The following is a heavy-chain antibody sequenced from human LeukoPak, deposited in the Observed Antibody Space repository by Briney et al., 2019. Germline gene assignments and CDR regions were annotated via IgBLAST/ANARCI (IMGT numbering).Heavy chain of an antibody. CDR2: ISTSGST. Sequence: PSETLSLTCTVPGGSISSNYWSWIRQPAGKGLEWIGRISTSGSTNYNPPLNHRVTMSVDTSENQYSLTLSSVTAADTAVYYCARENYGHPSVHHGGQRTLVPVSS. CDR3: ARENYGHPSVHH. J-gene: IGHJ4*02. V-gene: IGHV4-4*07. D-gene: IGHD4-17*01. CDR1: GGSISSNY.